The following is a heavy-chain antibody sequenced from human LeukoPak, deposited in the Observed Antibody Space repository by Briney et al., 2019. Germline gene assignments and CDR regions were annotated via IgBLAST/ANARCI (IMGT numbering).Heavy chain of an antibody. Sequence: GGSLRLSCEASGFTFGSFAMYWVRQAPGKGLDWIAGIFGSGSSPNYADSVKGRFTISRDNSKNNVYLQINSLRAEDTAVYYCGKTTAGYSSSQKAAWPVDYWGQGTLVTVSS. J-gene: IGHJ4*02. CDR2: IFGSGSSP. CDR3: GKTTAGYSSSQKAAWPVDY. CDR1: GFTFGSFA. V-gene: IGHV3-23*01. D-gene: IGHD5-18*01.